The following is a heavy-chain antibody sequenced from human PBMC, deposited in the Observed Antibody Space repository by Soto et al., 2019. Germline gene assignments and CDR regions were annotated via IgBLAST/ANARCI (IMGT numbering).Heavy chain of an antibody. Sequence: QVQLQQWGAGLLKPSETLSLTCAVYGGSFSGYYWSWIRQPPGKGLEWIGEINHSGSTNYNPSLKGRVTISVDTSKNQFSLKLSSVSAADTAVYYCARGRRHKDIVLVVYAQYFNWFDPWGQGTLVTVSS. CDR1: GGSFSGYY. V-gene: IGHV4-34*01. CDR3: ARGRRHKDIVLVVYAQYFNWFDP. J-gene: IGHJ5*02. D-gene: IGHD2-8*01. CDR2: INHSGST.